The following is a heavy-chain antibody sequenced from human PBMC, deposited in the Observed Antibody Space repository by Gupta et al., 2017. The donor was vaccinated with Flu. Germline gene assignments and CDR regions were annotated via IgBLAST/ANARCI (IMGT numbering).Heavy chain of an antibody. D-gene: IGHD6-13*01. CDR3: ARERSSSWSFFDY. CDR1: GGSFSGYY. Sequence: QVQLQQWGAGLLKPSETLSLTCAVYGGSFSGYYWSWIRQPPGKGLEWIGEINHSGSTNYNPSLKSRVTISVDTSKNQFSLKLSSVTAADTAVYYCARERSSSWSFFDYWGQGTLVTVSS. J-gene: IGHJ4*02. V-gene: IGHV4-34*01. CDR2: INHSGST.